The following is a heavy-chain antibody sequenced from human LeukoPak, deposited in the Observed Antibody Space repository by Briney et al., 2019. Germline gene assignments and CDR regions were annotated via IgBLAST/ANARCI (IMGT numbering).Heavy chain of an antibody. CDR3: AKAKAGSPAPLDY. CDR1: GFTFDDYA. V-gene: IGHV3-9*01. Sequence: PGGSLRLSCAASGFTFDDYAMHWVRQAPGKGLEWVSGISWNSGSIGYADSVKGRFTISRDNAKNPLYLQMNSLRAEDTALYYCAKAKAGSPAPLDYWGQGTLVTVSS. CDR2: ISWNSGSI. J-gene: IGHJ4*01. D-gene: IGHD2-15*01.